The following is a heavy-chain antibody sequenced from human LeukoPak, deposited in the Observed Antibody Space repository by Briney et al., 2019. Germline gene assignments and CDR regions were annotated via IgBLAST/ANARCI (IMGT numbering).Heavy chain of an antibody. Sequence: PGGSLRLSCAASGFTISSYEMNWVRQAPGKGLEWVSYISSSGSTIYYADSVKGRFTISRDNAKNSLYLQMNSLRAEDTAVYYCARDWASSSWLTVYYYYGMDVWGQGTTVTVSS. CDR3: ARDWASSSWLTVYYYYGMDV. J-gene: IGHJ6*02. CDR1: GFTISSYE. CDR2: ISSSGSTI. D-gene: IGHD6-13*01. V-gene: IGHV3-48*03.